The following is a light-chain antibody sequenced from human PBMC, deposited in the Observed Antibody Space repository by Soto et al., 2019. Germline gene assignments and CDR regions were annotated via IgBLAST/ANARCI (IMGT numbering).Light chain of an antibody. V-gene: IGKV1-5*01. CDR3: QQYNGYRWT. CDR1: QSISNW. J-gene: IGKJ1*01. CDR2: HAS. Sequence: DIQMTQSPSTLPAYVGDRVTIXXRASQSISNWLAWYQQKPGTAPKXLIYHASNLQSGVPSRFSGSGAGTEFTLTISSLQPDDFATYYCQQYNGYRWTFGQGTKVDIK.